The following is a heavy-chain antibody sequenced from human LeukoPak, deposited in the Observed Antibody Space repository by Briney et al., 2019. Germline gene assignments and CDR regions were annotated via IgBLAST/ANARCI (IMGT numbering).Heavy chain of an antibody. Sequence: GGSLRLSCAAPGFTFSTYALHWVRQAPGRGLEWVAGISYDGSNKYYADSVKGRFTISRDNSKNTLYLQMNSLRAEDTAVYYCARDVDLYYFDSSGRNGFAYWGQGTLVTVSS. CDR3: ARDVDLYYFDSSGRNGFAY. CDR2: ISYDGSNK. V-gene: IGHV3-30-3*01. CDR1: GFTFSTYA. J-gene: IGHJ4*02. D-gene: IGHD3-22*01.